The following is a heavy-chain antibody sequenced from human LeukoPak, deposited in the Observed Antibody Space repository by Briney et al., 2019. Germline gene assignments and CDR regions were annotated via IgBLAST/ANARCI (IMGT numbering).Heavy chain of an antibody. CDR1: GFTFSSSA. J-gene: IGHJ4*02. CDR3: AKDKFVGDQGSDY. V-gene: IGHV3-23*01. Sequence: TGGSLRLSCAASGFTFSSSAMSWVRQAPGKGLEWVSAISGSGGSTYYADSVKGRFTISRDNSKNTLYLQMNSLRAEDTAVYYCAKDKFVGDQGSDYWGQGTLVTVSS. D-gene: IGHD2-21*01. CDR2: ISGSGGST.